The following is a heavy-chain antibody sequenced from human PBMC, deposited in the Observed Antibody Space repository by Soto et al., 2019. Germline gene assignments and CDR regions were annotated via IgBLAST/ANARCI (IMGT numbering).Heavy chain of an antibody. CDR2: IHPYDSDT. CDR1: GYSFANYW. V-gene: IGHV5-51*01. CDR3: MRGYEDNSVWGSFRPFDY. J-gene: IGHJ4*02. D-gene: IGHD3-16*02. Sequence: PGEALKISCKTSGYSFANYWIGWERQRPGKVLEWMGIIHPYDSDTRYTPSFQGQVTFSVDKSITTANLQWSSLEASDTAKYYCMRGYEDNSVWGSFRPFDYWGQEXLVTVYS.